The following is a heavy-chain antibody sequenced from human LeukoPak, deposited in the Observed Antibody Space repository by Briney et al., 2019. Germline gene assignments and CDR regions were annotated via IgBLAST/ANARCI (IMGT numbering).Heavy chain of an antibody. J-gene: IGHJ6*03. CDR3: ARVSVGYMDV. D-gene: IGHD1-26*01. Sequence: SETLSLTCAVYGGSFSGYYWGWIRQPPGKGLEWIGSIYHGGSTYYNPSLKSRVTIAVETSKNQFSLKLSSVTAADKAVYYCARVSVGYMDVWGKGTTVTISS. CDR1: GGSFSGYY. V-gene: IGHV4-34*01. CDR2: IYHGGST.